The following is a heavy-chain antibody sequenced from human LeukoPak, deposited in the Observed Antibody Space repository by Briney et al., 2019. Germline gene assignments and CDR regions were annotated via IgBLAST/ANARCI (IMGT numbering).Heavy chain of an antibody. V-gene: IGHV5-51*01. CDR3: ARGSSGYGYCFDY. Sequence: GESLTISCEGSGYRFTSYWIGWVRQMPGKGLEWMGVNSPGDSDTRYSPSFQGQVTISADKSISTAYLQWSSLKASDTAMYYWARGSSGYGYCFDYWGQGTLVTVSS. CDR2: NSPGDSDT. J-gene: IGHJ4*02. CDR1: GYRFTSYW. D-gene: IGHD3-22*01.